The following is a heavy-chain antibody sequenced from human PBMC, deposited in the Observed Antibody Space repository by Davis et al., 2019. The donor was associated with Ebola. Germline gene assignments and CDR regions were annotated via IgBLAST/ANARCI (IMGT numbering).Heavy chain of an antibody. J-gene: IGHJ6*02. CDR1: GGSFSGYY. D-gene: IGHD3-10*02. Sequence: MPSETLSLTCAVYGGSFSGYYWSWIRQPPGKGLEWIGEINHSGSTNYNPSLKSRVTISVDTSKNQFSLKLSSVTAADTTVYYCAKDNVFYDMDVWGQGTTVTVSS. V-gene: IGHV4-34*01. CDR3: AKDNVFYDMDV. CDR2: INHSGST.